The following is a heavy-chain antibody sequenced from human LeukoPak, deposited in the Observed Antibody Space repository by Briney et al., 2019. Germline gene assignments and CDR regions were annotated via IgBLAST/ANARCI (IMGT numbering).Heavy chain of an antibody. V-gene: IGHV4-38-2*02. J-gene: IGHJ4*02. CDR3: ARVSGYDWESFYDY. Sequence: SETLSLTCTVSGYSINIGYYWGWIRQPPGKGLEWIGSIYHSGSTYYNPSLKSRVTISVDTSKNQFSLKLSSVTAADTAVYYCARVSGYDWESFYDYWGQGTLVTVSS. CDR1: GYSINIGYY. CDR2: IYHSGST. D-gene: IGHD5-12*01.